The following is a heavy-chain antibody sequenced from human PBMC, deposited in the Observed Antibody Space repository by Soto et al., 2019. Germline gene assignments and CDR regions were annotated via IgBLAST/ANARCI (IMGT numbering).Heavy chain of an antibody. CDR2: ISYSGST. CDR3: ARVVSAVAGYDY. V-gene: IGHV4-59*01. Sequence: PSETLSLTCTVSGGSIRSYYWSWIRQPPGKGLEWIGHISYSGSTNYNPSLKSRVTMSADTSKNQLSLKLRSVTAADTAVYYCARVVSAVAGYDYWGQGTLVTVSS. D-gene: IGHD6-19*01. CDR1: GGSIRSYY. J-gene: IGHJ4*02.